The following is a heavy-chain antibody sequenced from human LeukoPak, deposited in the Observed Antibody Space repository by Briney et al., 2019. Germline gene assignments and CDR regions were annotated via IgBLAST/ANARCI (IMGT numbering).Heavy chain of an antibody. V-gene: IGHV4-34*01. D-gene: IGHD6-19*01. CDR3: ARQIAVAGTTEYFQH. CDR2: INHSGST. J-gene: IGHJ1*01. Sequence: SETLSLTCAVYGGSFSGYYWSWIRQPPGKGLEWIGEINHSGSTNYNPSLKSRVTISVDTSKNQFSLKLSSVTAADTAVYYCARQIAVAGTTEYFQHWGQGTLVTVSS. CDR1: GGSFSGYY.